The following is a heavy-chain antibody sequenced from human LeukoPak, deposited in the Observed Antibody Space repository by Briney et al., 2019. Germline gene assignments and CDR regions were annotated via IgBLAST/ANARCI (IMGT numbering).Heavy chain of an antibody. CDR2: IIPIFGTA. J-gene: IGHJ4*02. CDR3: ARVPRKGGCYMDYYFDY. D-gene: IGHD3-3*01. Sequence: SVKVSCKASGGTFSSYAISCVRQAPGQGLEWMGGIIPIFGTANYAQKFQGRVTITADESTSTAYMELSSLRSEDTAVYYCARVPRKGGCYMDYYFDYWGQGTLVTVSS. V-gene: IGHV1-69*13. CDR1: GGTFSSYA.